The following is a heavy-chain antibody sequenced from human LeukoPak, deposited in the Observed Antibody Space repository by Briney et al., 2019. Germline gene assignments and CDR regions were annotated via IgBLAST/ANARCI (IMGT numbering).Heavy chain of an antibody. D-gene: IGHD6-13*01. CDR2: IYYSGST. CDR1: GGSISSGGYY. Sequence: SETLPLTCTVSGGSISSGGYYWSWIRQHPGKGLEWIGYIYYSGSTYYNPSLKSRVTISVDTSKNQFSLKLSSVTAADTAVYYCARAPYSSSWYGYLYYFDYWGQGTLVTVSS. V-gene: IGHV4-31*03. J-gene: IGHJ4*02. CDR3: ARAPYSSSWYGYLYYFDY.